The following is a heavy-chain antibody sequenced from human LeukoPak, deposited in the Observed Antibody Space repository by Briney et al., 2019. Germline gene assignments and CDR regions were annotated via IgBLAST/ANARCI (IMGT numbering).Heavy chain of an antibody. Sequence: SQTLSLTCTVSGGSISSGGYYWSWIRQHPGKGLEWIGYIYYSGSTYYNPSLKSRVTISVDTSKNQFSLKLSSVTAADTAVYYCARVRSDSSSTTPYYFDYWGQGTLVTVSS. D-gene: IGHD6-13*01. CDR3: ARVRSDSSSTTPYYFDY. CDR1: GGSISSGGYY. J-gene: IGHJ4*02. CDR2: IYYSGST. V-gene: IGHV4-31*03.